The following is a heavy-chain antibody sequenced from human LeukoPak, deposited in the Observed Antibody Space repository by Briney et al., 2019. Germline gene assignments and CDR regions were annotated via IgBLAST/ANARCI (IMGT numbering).Heavy chain of an antibody. CDR3: ARHSDNWGVPFDY. V-gene: IGHV4-34*01. J-gene: IGHJ4*02. CDR2: TNHSGST. Sequence: SETLSLTCAVYGGSFSGYYWSWIRQPPGKGLEWIGETNHSGSTNYNPSLKSRVTISVDTSKNQFSLKLSSVTAADTAVYYCARHSDNWGVPFDYWGQGTLVTVSS. D-gene: IGHD7-27*01. CDR1: GGSFSGYY.